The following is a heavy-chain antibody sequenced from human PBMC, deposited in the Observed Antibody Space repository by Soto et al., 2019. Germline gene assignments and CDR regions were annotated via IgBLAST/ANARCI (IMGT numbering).Heavy chain of an antibody. J-gene: IGHJ6*02. D-gene: IGHD2-2*01. Sequence: LSLTCTVSGGSISSGGYYWSWIRQHPGKGLEWIGYIYYSGSTYYNPSLKSRVTISVDTSKNQFSLKLSSVTAADTAVYYCARERWRDCSSTSCPRDVWGQGTTVTVSS. CDR2: IYYSGST. V-gene: IGHV4-31*03. CDR1: GGSISSGGYY. CDR3: ARERWRDCSSTSCPRDV.